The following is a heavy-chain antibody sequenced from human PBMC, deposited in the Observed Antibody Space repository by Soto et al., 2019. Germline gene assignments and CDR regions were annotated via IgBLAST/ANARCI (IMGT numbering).Heavy chain of an antibody. Sequence: ETRSLTSAVYGGSLSGYYWAWIRQPPGKGLEWIGEINHSGSTNYNPSLKSRVTISVDTSKNQFSLKLSSVTAADTAVYYCARGSILEGFDDWGQGTLVSVSS. CDR1: GGSLSGYY. V-gene: IGHV4-34*01. CDR3: ARGSILEGFDD. J-gene: IGHJ4*02. CDR2: INHSGST. D-gene: IGHD1-1*01.